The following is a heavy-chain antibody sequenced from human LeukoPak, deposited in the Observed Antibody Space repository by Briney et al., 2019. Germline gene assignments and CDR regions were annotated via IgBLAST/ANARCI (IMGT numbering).Heavy chain of an antibody. CDR3: ARHPIVGAHFDY. CDR2: ISHTGTT. CDR1: GDSISSSTYY. V-gene: IGHV4-39*01. J-gene: IGHJ4*02. D-gene: IGHD1-26*01. Sequence: PSETLSLTCIVSGDSISSSTYYWAWIRQPPGKGLEWIGSISHTGTTYYKPSLKSQVTISVDASKSQFSLKLSSVTAADTAVYYCARHPIVGAHFDYWGQGTLVTVSS.